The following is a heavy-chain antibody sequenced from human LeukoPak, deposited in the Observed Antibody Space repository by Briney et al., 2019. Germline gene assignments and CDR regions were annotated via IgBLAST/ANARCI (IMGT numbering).Heavy chain of an antibody. V-gene: IGHV3-66*01. D-gene: IGHD1-26*01. CDR1: GFTVSTNY. CDR3: ARDWYSGSFSFDY. J-gene: IGHJ4*02. Sequence: GGSLRLSCAASGFTVSTNYMNWVRQAPGKGLEWVSVMYTGGSRYYADSVKGRFTISRDISKNTLYLQMNSLRAEDTAVYYCARDWYSGSFSFDYWGQGTLVTVSS. CDR2: MYTGGSR.